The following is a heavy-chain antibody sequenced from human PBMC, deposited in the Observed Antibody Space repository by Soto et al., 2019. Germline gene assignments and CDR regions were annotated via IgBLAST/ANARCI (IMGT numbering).Heavy chain of an antibody. CDR3: ARDYYKYYDSSGYYRSPAY. V-gene: IGHV3-30-3*01. Sequence: GGSLRLSCAASGFTFSSYAMHWVRQAPGKGLDWVALISYDGSDKDYADSVKGRFTISRDNSRNTLFLQMSSLRAEDTAVYYCARDYYKYYDSSGYYRSPAYWGQGTLVTVSS. CDR2: ISYDGSDK. D-gene: IGHD3-22*01. CDR1: GFTFSSYA. J-gene: IGHJ4*02.